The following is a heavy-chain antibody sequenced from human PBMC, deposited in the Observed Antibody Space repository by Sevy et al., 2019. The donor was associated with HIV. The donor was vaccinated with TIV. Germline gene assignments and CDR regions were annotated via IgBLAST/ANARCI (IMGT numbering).Heavy chain of an antibody. V-gene: IGHV4-39*01. CDR2: IFFSGST. D-gene: IGHD3-10*01. J-gene: IGHJ4*02. Sequence: SETLSLTCTVSGVSISSSSYDWGWIRQPPGKGLEWIASIFFSGSTYYNPSLKSRVTISVDTSKNQFSLKLNSVTAAGTALYYCARQGGLVDRAFDYWGQGTLVTVSS. CDR3: ARQGGLVDRAFDY. CDR1: GVSISSSSYD.